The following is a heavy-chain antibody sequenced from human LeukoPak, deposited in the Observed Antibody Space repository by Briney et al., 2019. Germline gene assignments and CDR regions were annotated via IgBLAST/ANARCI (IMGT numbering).Heavy chain of an antibody. D-gene: IGHD3-22*01. CDR2: IYYSGST. Sequence: PSETLSLTCTVSGGSISSSSYYWGWIRQPPGKGLEWIGSIYYSGSTYYNPSLKSRVTISVDTSKNQFSLKLSSVTAADTAVYYCARQEEGDRSGYRGPLFDYWGQGTLVTVSS. CDR3: ARQEEGDRSGYRGPLFDY. V-gene: IGHV4-39*01. J-gene: IGHJ4*02. CDR1: GGSISSSSYY.